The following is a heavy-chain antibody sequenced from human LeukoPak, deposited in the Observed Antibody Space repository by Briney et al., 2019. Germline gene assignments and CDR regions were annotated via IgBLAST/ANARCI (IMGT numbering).Heavy chain of an antibody. CDR1: GFTFSSYW. D-gene: IGHD5-12*01. CDR2: INSDGSST. J-gene: IGHJ4*02. V-gene: IGHV3-74*01. Sequence: GGSLRLSCAASGFTFSSYWMHWVRQAPGKGLVWVSRINSDGSSTCYADSVKGRFTISRDNAKNTLYLQMNSLRAEDTAVYYCARDPRSRGWLRSSASYWGQGTLVTVSS. CDR3: ARDPRSRGWLRSSASY.